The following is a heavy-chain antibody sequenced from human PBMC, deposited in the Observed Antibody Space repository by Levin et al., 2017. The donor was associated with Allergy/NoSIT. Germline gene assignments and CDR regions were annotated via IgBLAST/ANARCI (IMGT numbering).Heavy chain of an antibody. CDR2: IYYSGST. D-gene: IGHD3-9*01. V-gene: IGHV4-59*01. Sequence: SQTLSLTCTVSGGSISSYYWSWIRQPPGKGLEWIGYIYYSGSTNYNPSLKSRVTISVDTSKNQFSLKLSSVTAADTAVYYCARGNTIFTSYGMDGWGQGTTVTVSS. CDR1: GGSISSYY. J-gene: IGHJ6*02. CDR3: ARGNTIFTSYGMDG.